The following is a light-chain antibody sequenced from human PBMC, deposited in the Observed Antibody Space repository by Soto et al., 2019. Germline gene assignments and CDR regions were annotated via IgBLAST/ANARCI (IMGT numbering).Light chain of an antibody. V-gene: IGLV1-44*01. J-gene: IGLJ2*01. CDR3: AAWDDSLNGVV. CDR2: TNN. Sequence: QAVVTQPPSASGTPGQRVTISCSGSSSNIGSSTLNWYRHLPGTAPKLLIYTNNQRPSGVPDRFSGSKSGTSASLAISGLQSEDEADYYCAAWDDSLNGVVFGGGTKLTVL. CDR1: SSNIGSST.